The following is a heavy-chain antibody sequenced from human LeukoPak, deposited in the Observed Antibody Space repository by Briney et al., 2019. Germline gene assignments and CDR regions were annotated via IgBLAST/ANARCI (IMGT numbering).Heavy chain of an antibody. V-gene: IGHV1-69*13. CDR1: GGTFSSYA. D-gene: IGHD5-18*01. CDR2: IIPIFGTA. J-gene: IGHJ4*02. CDR3: ARDRPDTAMGYYFDY. Sequence: ASVKVSCKASGGTFSSYAISWVRQAPGQGLEWMGGIIPIFGTANYAQKFQGRVTITADESTSTAYMELSSLRSEDTAVYYCARDRPDTAMGYYFDYWGQGTLVTVSS.